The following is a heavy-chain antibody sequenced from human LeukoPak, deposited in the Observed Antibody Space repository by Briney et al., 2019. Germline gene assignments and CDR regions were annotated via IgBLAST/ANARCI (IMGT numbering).Heavy chain of an antibody. J-gene: IGHJ4*02. CDR2: INHSGST. CDR3: ARDVAPYCSSTSCYSEEVDY. CDR1: GGSISSSNW. V-gene: IGHV4-4*02. D-gene: IGHD2-2*01. Sequence: SETLSLTCAVSGGSISSSNWWSWVRQPPGKGLEWIGEINHSGSTNYNPSLKSRVTISVDTSKNQFSLKLSSVTAADTAVYYCARDVAPYCSSTSCYSEEVDYWGQGTLVTVSS.